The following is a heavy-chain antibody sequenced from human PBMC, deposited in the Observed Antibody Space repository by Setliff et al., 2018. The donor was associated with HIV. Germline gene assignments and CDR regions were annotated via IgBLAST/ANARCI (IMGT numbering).Heavy chain of an antibody. CDR3: ARGYYDSRGYYYPFDY. Sequence: GGSLRLSCAASGFTFSSYNMNWVRQAPGKGLEWVSCISSSSSYMYYADSVKGRFTISRDNGKNSLYLQMNSLRAEDTAVYYCARGYYDSRGYYYPFDYWGQGTLVTVSS. D-gene: IGHD3-22*01. CDR2: ISSSSSYM. CDR1: GFTFSSYN. V-gene: IGHV3-21*01. J-gene: IGHJ4*02.